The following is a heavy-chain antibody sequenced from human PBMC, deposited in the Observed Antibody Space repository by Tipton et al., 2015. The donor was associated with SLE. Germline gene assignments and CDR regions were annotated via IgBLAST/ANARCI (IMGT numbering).Heavy chain of an antibody. CDR2: IHHSGST. D-gene: IGHD4-17*01. CDR3: AKDYNHDNADYN. Sequence: LRLSCVGSGFIVGGTYMSWVRQAPGKGLEWIGEIHHSGSTNSNPSLKSRVTISVDKSKNQFSLKLSSVTVADTAVYYCAKDYNHDNADYNWGQGTLVIVSS. V-gene: IGHV4/OR15-8*01. CDR1: GFIVGGTY. J-gene: IGHJ4*02.